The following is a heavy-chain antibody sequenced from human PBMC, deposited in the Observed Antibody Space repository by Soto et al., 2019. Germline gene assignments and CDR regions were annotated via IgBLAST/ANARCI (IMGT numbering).Heavy chain of an antibody. CDR1: VGSISSSSYY. Sequence: SYTLSLTCTVSVGSISSSSYYWFWIRHPPGKGLEWIGSIYYSGSTYYNPSLKSRVTISVDTSKNQFSLKLSSVTAADTAVYYCARLETTVKNWFDPWGQGTLVTVSS. V-gene: IGHV4-39*01. J-gene: IGHJ5*02. D-gene: IGHD4-17*01. CDR3: ARLETTVKNWFDP. CDR2: IYYSGST.